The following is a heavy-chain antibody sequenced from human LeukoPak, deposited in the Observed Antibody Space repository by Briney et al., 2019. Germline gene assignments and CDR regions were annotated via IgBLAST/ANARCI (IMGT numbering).Heavy chain of an antibody. D-gene: IGHD3-9*01. CDR1: GYTFTSYG. V-gene: IGHV1-18*01. J-gene: IGHJ4*02. CDR3: ARPIRDILTGYYVGDFDY. Sequence: GASVKVSCKASGYTFTSYGISWVRQAPGQGLEWMGWISAYNGNTNYAQKLQGRVTMTTDTSTSTAYMELRSLRSDDTAVYYCARPIRDILTGYYVGDFDYWGQGTLVTVSS. CDR2: ISAYNGNT.